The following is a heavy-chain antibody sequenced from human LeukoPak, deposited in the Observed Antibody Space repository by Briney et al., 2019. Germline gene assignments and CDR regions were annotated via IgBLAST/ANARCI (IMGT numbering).Heavy chain of an antibody. Sequence: GGSLRLSCAASGFTFSSYAMHWVRQAPGKGLEWVAVISYDGSNKYYADSVKGRFTISRDNSKNTLYLQMNGLRAEDTAVYYCARSEGNRQLVILYGMDVWGQGTTVTVSS. CDR3: ARSEGNRQLVILYGMDV. CDR1: GFTFSSYA. D-gene: IGHD6-13*01. CDR2: ISYDGSNK. V-gene: IGHV3-30*04. J-gene: IGHJ6*02.